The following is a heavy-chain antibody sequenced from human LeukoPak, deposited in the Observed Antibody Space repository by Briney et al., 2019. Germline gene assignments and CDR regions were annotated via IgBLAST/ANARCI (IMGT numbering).Heavy chain of an antibody. CDR1: GFSVSSNY. CDR2: IYREGST. J-gene: IGHJ6*02. V-gene: IGHV3-53*01. CDR3: AREGYYDSSGYGSPKLYYYYGMDV. D-gene: IGHD3-22*01. Sequence: GGSLRLSCAASGFSVSSNYMSWVRQAPGKGLEWVSVIYREGSTFYADSVKGRFTISRDNAKNSLYLQMNSLRAEDTAVYYCAREGYYDSSGYGSPKLYYYYGMDVWGQGTTVTVSS.